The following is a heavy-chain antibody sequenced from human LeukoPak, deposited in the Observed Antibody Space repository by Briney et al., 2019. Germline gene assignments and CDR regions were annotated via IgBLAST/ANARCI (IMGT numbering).Heavy chain of an antibody. J-gene: IGHJ4*02. D-gene: IGHD4-17*01. CDR3: ARPRQMTTVTSFDY. Sequence: GSLSLSCAASGFSFSNYWMSWVRQAPGKGLEWVANIKQDGSEKYYVDSVKGRFTISSDNAKNSPYLQMNNLRAEDTAVYYCARPRQMTTVTSFDYWGQGTLVTVSS. CDR2: IKQDGSEK. CDR1: GFSFSNYW. V-gene: IGHV3-7*03.